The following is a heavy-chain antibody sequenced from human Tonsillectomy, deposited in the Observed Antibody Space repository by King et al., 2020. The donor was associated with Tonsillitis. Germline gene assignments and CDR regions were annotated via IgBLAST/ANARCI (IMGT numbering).Heavy chain of an antibody. CDR1: GFTFSSYG. V-gene: IGHV3-33*08. D-gene: IGHD5-18*01. CDR3: ARASGGLDTKWYFDL. CDR2: IWYDGSNK. J-gene: IGHJ2*01. Sequence: VQLVESGGCVVQPGRSLRLSCAASGFTFSSYGMHWVRQAPGKGLEWVAVIWYDGSNKYYADSVQGRFTISRDNSKNTLYLQMNSLRAEDTAVYYCARASGGLDTKWYFDLWGRGTLVTVSS.